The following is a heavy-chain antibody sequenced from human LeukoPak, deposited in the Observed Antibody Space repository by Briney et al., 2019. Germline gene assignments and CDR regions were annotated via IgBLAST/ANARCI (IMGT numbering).Heavy chain of an antibody. D-gene: IGHD4-23*01. CDR3: AKGLTVVYIDY. V-gene: IGHV3-30*18. CDR1: GFTFSSYG. CDR2: ISYDGSNK. J-gene: IGHJ4*02. Sequence: GRSLRVSCAASGFTFSSYGMHWVRQAPGKGLEWVAVISYDGSNKYYADSVKGRFTISRDNSKNTLYLQMNSLRAEDTAVYYCAKGLTVVYIDYWGQGTLVTVSS.